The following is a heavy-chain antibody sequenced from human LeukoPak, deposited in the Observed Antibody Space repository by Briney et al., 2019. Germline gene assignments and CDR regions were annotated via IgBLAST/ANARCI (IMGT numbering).Heavy chain of an antibody. Sequence: GASVKVSCKASGYTFTGYYMHWVRQAPGQGLEWMGWINPNSGGTNYAQKFQGRVTMTRDTSISTAYMELSRLRSDDTAVYYCARVAAAGTYYYYYYMDVWGKGTTVTVSS. J-gene: IGHJ6*03. CDR2: INPNSGGT. D-gene: IGHD6-13*01. CDR3: ARVAAAGTYYYYYYMDV. CDR1: GYTFTGYY. V-gene: IGHV1-2*02.